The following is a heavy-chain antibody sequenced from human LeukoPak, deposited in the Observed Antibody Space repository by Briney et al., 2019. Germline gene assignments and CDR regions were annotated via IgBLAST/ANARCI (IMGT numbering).Heavy chain of an antibody. CDR1: GFTFSSYA. D-gene: IGHD1-26*01. CDR3: ASLGVGAIYFVY. Sequence: GGSLRLSCAASGFTFSSYAMHWVRQAPGKGLEWVAVISYDGSNKYYADSVKGRFTISRDNSKNTLYLQMNSLRAEDTAVYYCASLGVGAIYFVYWGQGTLVTVSS. V-gene: IGHV3-30*04. J-gene: IGHJ4*02. CDR2: ISYDGSNK.